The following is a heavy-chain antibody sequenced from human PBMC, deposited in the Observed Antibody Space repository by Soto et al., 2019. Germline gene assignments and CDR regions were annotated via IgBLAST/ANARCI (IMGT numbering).Heavy chain of an antibody. CDR3: ARLPQSLWFGDLTSRASSFNY. Sequence: RQMPGKGLEGTGSIYPGDSDTRYSPSFQGQVTISADTSTKTAYLQWSSLKASDTAIYYCARLPQSLWFGDLTSRASSFNYWGQGTLPPDSS. J-gene: IGHJ4*02. V-gene: IGHV5-51*01. CDR2: IYPGDSDT. D-gene: IGHD3-10*01.